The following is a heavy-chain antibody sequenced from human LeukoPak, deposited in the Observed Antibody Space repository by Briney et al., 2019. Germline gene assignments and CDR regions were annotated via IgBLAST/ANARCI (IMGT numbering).Heavy chain of an antibody. CDR2: IYYSGST. CDR1: GGSISSYY. Sequence: IPSETLSLTCTVSGGSISSYYWSWIRQPPGKGLEWIGYIYYSGSTNYNPSLKSRVTISVDTSKNQFSLKLSSVTAADTAVYYCARSDRGELLFSSDYWGQGTLVTVSS. V-gene: IGHV4-59*01. CDR3: ARSDRGELLFSSDY. D-gene: IGHD1-26*01. J-gene: IGHJ4*02.